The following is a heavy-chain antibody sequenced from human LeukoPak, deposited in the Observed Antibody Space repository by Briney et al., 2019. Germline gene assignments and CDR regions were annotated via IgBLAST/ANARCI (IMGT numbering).Heavy chain of an antibody. V-gene: IGHV4-34*01. Sequence: SETLSLTCAVYGGSFSGYYWSWIRQPPGKGLEWIGEINHSGSTNYNPSLKSRVTISVDTSKNQFSLKLSSVTAADTAVYYCARHPNRQRITMVRGVPNNWFDPWGQGTLVTVSS. J-gene: IGHJ5*02. D-gene: IGHD3-10*01. CDR1: GGSFSGYY. CDR3: ARHPNRQRITMVRGVPNNWFDP. CDR2: INHSGST.